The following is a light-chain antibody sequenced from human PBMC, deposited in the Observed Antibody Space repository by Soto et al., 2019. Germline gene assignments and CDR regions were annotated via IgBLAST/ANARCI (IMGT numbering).Light chain of an antibody. CDR2: DTS. V-gene: IGLV1-44*01. CDR1: YSNIGIND. Sequence: QSVLTQPPSASGTPGQRVTVSCSGTYSNIGINDVHWYRQLSGTAPQILIYDTSQRATGVPDRFSGSRSGTSASLVISGLQTEDEADYHCAALDDSLNGPGFGGGTKLTVL. J-gene: IGLJ2*01. CDR3: AALDDSLNGPG.